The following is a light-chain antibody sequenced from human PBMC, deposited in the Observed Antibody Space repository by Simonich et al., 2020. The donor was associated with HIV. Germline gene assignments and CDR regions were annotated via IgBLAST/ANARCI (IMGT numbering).Light chain of an antibody. CDR3: QQYYDTPIT. Sequence: DIVMTQSPDSLAVSLGERATINCKSSQSVLYSSNNKNYLAWYQQKPGQPPKLLIYWASTLESGGPDRFSGSGSGTDFTLTISSLQAEDVAVYYCQQYYDTPITFGQGTRLEIK. J-gene: IGKJ5*01. CDR2: WAS. CDR1: QSVLYSSNNKNY. V-gene: IGKV4-1*01.